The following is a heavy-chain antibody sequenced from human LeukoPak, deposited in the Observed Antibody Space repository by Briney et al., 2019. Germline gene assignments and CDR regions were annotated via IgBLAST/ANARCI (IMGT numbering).Heavy chain of an antibody. CDR1: GYTFTSYG. V-gene: IGHV1-18*01. D-gene: IGHD2-15*01. Sequence: ASVKVSCKASGYTFTSYGISWVRQAPGQGLEWMGWISAYNGNTNYAQKLQGRVTMTTDTSTSTAYMELRSLRSEDTAVYYCATVLVRYCSGGSCSLDCWGQGTLVTVSS. CDR3: ATVLVRYCSGGSCSLDC. J-gene: IGHJ4*02. CDR2: ISAYNGNT.